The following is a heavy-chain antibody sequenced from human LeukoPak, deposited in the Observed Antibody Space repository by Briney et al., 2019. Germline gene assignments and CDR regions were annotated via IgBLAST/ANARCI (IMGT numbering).Heavy chain of an antibody. CDR3: ARVSGTNTFDI. CDR1: GFTFSDYW. V-gene: IGHV3-7*01. CDR2: IKKDGREK. D-gene: IGHD5-12*01. Sequence: PGGSLRLSCAASGFTFSDYWMTWVRQAPGKGLEWVANIKKDGREKYYVDSVKGRFTMSRDNAKNSLSLQMNSLRAEDTAVYFCARVSGTNTFDIWGHGTMVTVFS. J-gene: IGHJ3*02.